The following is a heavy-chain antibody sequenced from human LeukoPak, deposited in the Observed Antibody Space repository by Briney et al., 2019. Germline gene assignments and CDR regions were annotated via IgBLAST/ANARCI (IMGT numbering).Heavy chain of an antibody. CDR3: ARRGSSSKYFDY. J-gene: IGHJ4*02. Sequence: GGSLRLSCAASGFTFSDYYMSWLRQAPGKGLEWVSYISSGGDTIYYTDSVKGRFTISRDNAKNSLYLQVNSLRAEDTAVYYCARRGSSSKYFDYWGQGTLVTVSS. D-gene: IGHD2/OR15-2a*01. CDR2: ISSGGDTI. CDR1: GFTFSDYY. V-gene: IGHV3-11*01.